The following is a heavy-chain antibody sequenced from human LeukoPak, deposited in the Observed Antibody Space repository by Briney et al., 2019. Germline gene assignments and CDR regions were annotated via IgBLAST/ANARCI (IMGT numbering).Heavy chain of an antibody. Sequence: SETLSLTRTVSGGSISSGDYYWSWIRQPPGKGLEWIGYIYYSGSTYYNPSLKSRVTISVDTSKNQFSLKLSSVTAADTAVYYCARAYGDSGHFQHWGQGTLVTVSS. J-gene: IGHJ1*01. CDR2: IYYSGST. CDR1: GGSISSGDYY. CDR3: ARAYGDSGHFQH. V-gene: IGHV4-30-4*08. D-gene: IGHD4-17*01.